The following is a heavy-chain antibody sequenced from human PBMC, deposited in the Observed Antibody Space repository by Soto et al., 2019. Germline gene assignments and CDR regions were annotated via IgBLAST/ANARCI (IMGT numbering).Heavy chain of an antibody. Sequence: QVQLQESGPGLVKPSQTLSLTCTVSGGSISSGGYYWSWIRQHPGKGMEWIGYIYYSGSTYYTRCLKSRVTISVDTSKNQFSLKLSSVTAADTAVYYCARDQRVYYYYGMDVWGQGTTVTVSS. CDR1: GGSISSGGYY. V-gene: IGHV4-31*03. CDR3: ARDQRVYYYYGMDV. J-gene: IGHJ6*02. CDR2: IYYSGST.